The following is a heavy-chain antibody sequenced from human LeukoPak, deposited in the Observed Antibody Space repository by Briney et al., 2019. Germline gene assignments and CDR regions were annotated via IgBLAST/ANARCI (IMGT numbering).Heavy chain of an antibody. Sequence: GGSLRLSCAASGFTFSSYWMSWVRQAPGKGLEWVANIKQDGSEKYYVDSVKGRFTISRDNAKNTLYLQMSSLRAEDTAVYYCAREGGAHGGGDLDYWGQGTLVTVSS. CDR3: AREGGAHGGGDLDY. V-gene: IGHV3-7*01. D-gene: IGHD2-21*01. CDR2: IKQDGSEK. J-gene: IGHJ4*02. CDR1: GFTFSSYW.